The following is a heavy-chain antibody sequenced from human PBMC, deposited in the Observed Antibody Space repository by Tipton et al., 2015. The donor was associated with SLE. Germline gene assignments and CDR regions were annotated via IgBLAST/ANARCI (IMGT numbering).Heavy chain of an antibody. CDR1: GGSISSSSYY. V-gene: IGHV4-39*01. D-gene: IGHD5-24*01. J-gene: IGHJ2*01. Sequence: TLSLTCTVSGGSISSSSYYWGWIRQPPGKGLEWIGSIYYSGSTYYNPSLKSRVTISVDTSKNQFSLKLSSVTAADTAVYYCAEMGGGRVYWYFDLWGRGTLVTVSS. CDR2: IYYSGST. CDR3: AEMGGGRVYWYFDL.